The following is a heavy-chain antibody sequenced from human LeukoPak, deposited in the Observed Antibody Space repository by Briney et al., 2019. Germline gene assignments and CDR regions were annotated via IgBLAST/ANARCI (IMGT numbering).Heavy chain of an antibody. CDR2: ISSSSSYI. D-gene: IGHD2-2*01. CDR1: GFTFSSYS. J-gene: IGHJ3*02. CDR3: ARDLDSTDIVVVPAGDAFDI. Sequence: PGGSLRLSCAASGFTFSSYSMNWVRQAPGKGLEWVSSISSSSSYIYYADSVKGRFTISRDNAKNSLYLQMNSLRAEDTAVYYCARDLDSTDIVVVPAGDAFDIWGQGSMVTVSS. V-gene: IGHV3-21*01.